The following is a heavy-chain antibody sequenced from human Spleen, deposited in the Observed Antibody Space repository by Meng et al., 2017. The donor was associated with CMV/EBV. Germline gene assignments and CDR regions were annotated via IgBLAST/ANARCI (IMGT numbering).Heavy chain of an antibody. V-gene: IGHV3-21*01. CDR3: ARGKLEYYDSSGPLDI. D-gene: IGHD3-22*01. CDR2: ISSRSSYI. J-gene: IGHJ3*02. Sequence: VFTFRSYSMNWVRQAPGKGLESDSSISSRSSYIYYADSGKGRFTTSRDNAKNSLYLQMNSLRAEDTAVYYCARGKLEYYDSSGPLDIWGQGTMVTVSS. CDR1: VFTFRSYS.